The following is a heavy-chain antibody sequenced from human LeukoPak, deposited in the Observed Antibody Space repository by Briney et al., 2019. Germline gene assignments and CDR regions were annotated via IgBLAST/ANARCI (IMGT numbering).Heavy chain of an antibody. CDR1: GYSFTSYW. CDR2: IYPGDSDT. CDR3: ASSLEDPNYYYYMDV. V-gene: IGHV5-51*01. J-gene: IGHJ6*03. Sequence: GESLKISCKGSGYSFTSYWIGWVRQMAGKGLEWMGIIYPGDSDTRYSPSFQGQVTISADKSISTAYLQWSSLKASDTAMYYCASSLEDPNYYYYMDVWGEGTTVTVSS.